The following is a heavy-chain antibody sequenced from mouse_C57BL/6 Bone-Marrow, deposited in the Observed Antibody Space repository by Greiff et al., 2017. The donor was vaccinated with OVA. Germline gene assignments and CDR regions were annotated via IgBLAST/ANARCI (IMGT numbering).Heavy chain of an antibody. CDR2: LHPTSGST. V-gene: IGHV1-64*01. Sequence: QVQLQQPGAELVKPGASVQLSCKASGYTFPSYWMHWVKPRPGPGLAWIGMLHPTSGSTNYNEQFKSTATLTVDKSSSTAYMQLSSLTAEDSAVYYCARARIYDGYDPYWYFDVWGTGTTVTVSS. CDR3: ARARIYDGYDPYWYFDV. D-gene: IGHD2-3*01. CDR1: GYTFPSYW. J-gene: IGHJ1*03.